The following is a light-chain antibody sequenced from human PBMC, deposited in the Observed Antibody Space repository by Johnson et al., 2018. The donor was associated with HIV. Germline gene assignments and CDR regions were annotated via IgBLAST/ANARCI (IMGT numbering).Light chain of an antibody. J-gene: IGLJ1*01. Sequence: QSVLTQPPSVSAAPGQKVTISCSGSSSNIGNNYVSWYQQLPGTAPKLLIYDNNKRPSGIPDRFSGSKSGTSATLGITGLQTGDEADYYCGTWDNSLRAFVFGSWTKVTLL. CDR3: GTWDNSLRAFV. CDR1: SSNIGNNY. CDR2: DNN. V-gene: IGLV1-51*01.